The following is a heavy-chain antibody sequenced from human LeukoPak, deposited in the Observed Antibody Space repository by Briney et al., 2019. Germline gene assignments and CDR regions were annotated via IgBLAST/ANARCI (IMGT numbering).Heavy chain of an antibody. Sequence: PSETLSLTCTVSGGSISSYYWSWIRQPAGKGLEWIGRIYTSGSTNYNPSLKSRVTMSVDTSKNQFSLKLSSVTAADTAVYYCARHVRITMIVVVITPDYWGQGTLVTVSS. CDR1: GGSISSYY. J-gene: IGHJ4*02. V-gene: IGHV4-4*07. CDR2: IYTSGST. D-gene: IGHD3-22*01. CDR3: ARHVRITMIVVVITPDY.